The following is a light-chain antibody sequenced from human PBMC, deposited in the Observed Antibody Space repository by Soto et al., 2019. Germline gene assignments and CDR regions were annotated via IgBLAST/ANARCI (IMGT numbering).Light chain of an antibody. CDR3: QQYNTFSPT. V-gene: IGKV1-5*03. Sequence: IQMTQSPSSVSASVGDRVTITCRASQGIGSYLAWYQQKPGKAPKLLIYKASSLESGVPSRFSGSGSGTEFTLTISSLQPDDFATYYCQQYNTFSPTFGRGTKVDIK. CDR2: KAS. CDR1: QGIGSY. J-gene: IGKJ1*01.